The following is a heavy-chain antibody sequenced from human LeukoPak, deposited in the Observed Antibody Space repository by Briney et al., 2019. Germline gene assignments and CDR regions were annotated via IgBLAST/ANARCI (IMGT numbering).Heavy chain of an antibody. CDR1: GFTFSSYS. V-gene: IGHV3-21*01. CDR3: ARDRNDYGDYDAFDI. J-gene: IGHJ3*02. Sequence: GGSLRLSCAASGFTFSSYSMNWVRQAPGNGLEWVSSISSSSSYIYYADSLKGRFTISRDNAKNTLYLQMNSLRAEDTAVYYCARDRNDYGDYDAFDIWGQGTMVTVSS. CDR2: ISSSSSYI. D-gene: IGHD4-17*01.